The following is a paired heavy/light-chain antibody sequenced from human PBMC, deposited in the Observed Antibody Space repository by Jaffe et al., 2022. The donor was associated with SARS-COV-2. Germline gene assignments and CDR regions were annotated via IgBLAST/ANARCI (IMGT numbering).Heavy chain of an antibody. J-gene: IGHJ4*02. CDR2: IDPSDSYT. CDR1: GYSFTSYW. Sequence: EVQLVQSGAEVKKPGESLRISCKGSGYSFTSYWISWVRQMPGKGLEWMGRIDPSDSYTNYSPSFQGHVTISADKSISTAYLQWSSLKASDTAMYYCARRVPHSSGWLRNSYYFDYWGQGTLVTVSS. D-gene: IGHD6-19*01. CDR3: ARRVPHSSGWLRNSYYFDY. V-gene: IGHV5-10-1*03.
Light chain of an antibody. J-gene: IGKJ1*01. Sequence: DIQMTQSPSSLSASVGDRVTITCRASQSISSYLNWYQQKPGKAPKLLIYAASSLQSGVPSRFSGSGSGTDFTLTISSLQPEDFATYYCQQSYSTPWAFGQGTKVEIK. CDR1: QSISSY. V-gene: IGKV1-39*01. CDR3: QQSYSTPWA. CDR2: AAS.